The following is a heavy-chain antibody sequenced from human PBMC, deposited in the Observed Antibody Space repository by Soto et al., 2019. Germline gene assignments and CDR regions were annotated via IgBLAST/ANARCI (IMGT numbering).Heavy chain of an antibody. Sequence: EASVKVSCKASGYAYTSYGISWVRQAPGQGLEWMGWISAYNGNTNYAQKLQGRVTMTTDTSTSTAYMELRSLRSDDTAVYYCARDERYFDWPITDYWGQGTLVTVSS. CDR2: ISAYNGNT. D-gene: IGHD3-9*01. J-gene: IGHJ4*02. CDR3: ARDERYFDWPITDY. CDR1: GYAYTSYG. V-gene: IGHV1-18*01.